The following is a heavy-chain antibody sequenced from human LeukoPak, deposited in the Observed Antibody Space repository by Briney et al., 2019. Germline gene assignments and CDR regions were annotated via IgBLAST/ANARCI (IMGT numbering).Heavy chain of an antibody. Sequence: ASVTVSCKASGGTFSSYAISWVRQAPGQGLEWMGRITPILGIANYAQKFQGRVTITADKSTSTAYMELSSLRSEDTAVYYCARDEYCSGGSCYAYYYYYYGMDVWGQGTTVTVSS. CDR1: GGTFSSYA. CDR2: ITPILGIA. J-gene: IGHJ6*02. CDR3: ARDEYCSGGSCYAYYYYYYGMDV. V-gene: IGHV1-69*04. D-gene: IGHD2-15*01.